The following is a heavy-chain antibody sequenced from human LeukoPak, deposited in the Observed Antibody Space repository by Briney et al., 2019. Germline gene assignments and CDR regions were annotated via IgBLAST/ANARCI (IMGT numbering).Heavy chain of an antibody. Sequence: ASVKVSCKASGYTFTSYGISWVRQAPGQGLEWMGWISAYNGNTNYAQKLQGRVTMTTDTSTSTAYMELRSLRSDDTAVYYCARGAPYYDYVWGSYRHFDYWGQGTLVTVSS. J-gene: IGHJ4*02. CDR2: ISAYNGNT. V-gene: IGHV1-18*01. CDR3: ARGAPYYDYVWGSYRHFDY. D-gene: IGHD3-16*02. CDR1: GYTFTSYG.